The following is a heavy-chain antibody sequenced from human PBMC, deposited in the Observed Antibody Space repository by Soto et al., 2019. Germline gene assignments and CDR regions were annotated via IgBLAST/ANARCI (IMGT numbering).Heavy chain of an antibody. J-gene: IGHJ4*02. D-gene: IGHD2-15*01. CDR1: GLTFSREG. Sequence: DVQLVESGGGLAQPGGSLRLSCEVSGLTFSREGMNWVRQAPGKGLEWVAYIQDRGSPIYYGESVKGRFTISRDNAKNTLYLQMSSLTAEDTAVYYCARGYHHGSHFGHWGQGVLVTVSS. CDR2: IQDRGSPI. CDR3: ARGYHHGSHFGH. V-gene: IGHV3-48*03.